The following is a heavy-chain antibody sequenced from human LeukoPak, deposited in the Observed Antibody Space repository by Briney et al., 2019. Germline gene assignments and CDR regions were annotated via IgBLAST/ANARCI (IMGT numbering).Heavy chain of an antibody. CDR1: GGTFSSYA. D-gene: IGHD6-13*01. J-gene: IGHJ4*02. CDR3: ARITIAAVTLIFDY. CDR2: IIPIFGTA. V-gene: IGHV1-69*06. Sequence: SVKVSCKASGGTFSSYAISWVRQAPGQGLEWMGGIIPIFGTANYAQKFQGRVTITADKSTSTAYMELSSLRSEDTAVYYCARITIAAVTLIFDYWGQGTLVTVSS.